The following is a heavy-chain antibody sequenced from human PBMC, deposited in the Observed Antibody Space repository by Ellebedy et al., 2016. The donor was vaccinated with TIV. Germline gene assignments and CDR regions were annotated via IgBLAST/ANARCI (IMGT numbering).Heavy chain of an antibody. V-gene: IGHV3-30*02. D-gene: IGHD1-26*01. CDR3: AKDNGGSYPEYFQH. J-gene: IGHJ1*01. Sequence: GESLKISCAASGFTFSSYGMHWVRQAPGKGLEWVAFIRYDGSNKYYADSVKGRFTISRDNSKNTLYLQMNSLRAEDTAVYYCAKDNGGSYPEYFQHWGQGTLVTVSS. CDR1: GFTFSSYG. CDR2: IRYDGSNK.